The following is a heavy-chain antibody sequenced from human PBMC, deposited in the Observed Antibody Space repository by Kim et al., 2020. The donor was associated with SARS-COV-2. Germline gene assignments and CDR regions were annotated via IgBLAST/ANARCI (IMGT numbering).Heavy chain of an antibody. Sequence: SETLSLTCTVSGGSISSGSYYWSWIRQPAGKGLEWIGRIYTSGSTNYNPSLKSRVTISVDTSKNQFSLKLSSVTAADTAVYYCAGVLGSSSWEYYFDYWGQGTLVTVSS. CDR2: IYTSGST. D-gene: IGHD6-13*01. J-gene: IGHJ4*02. V-gene: IGHV4-61*02. CDR3: AGVLGSSSWEYYFDY. CDR1: GGSISSGSYY.